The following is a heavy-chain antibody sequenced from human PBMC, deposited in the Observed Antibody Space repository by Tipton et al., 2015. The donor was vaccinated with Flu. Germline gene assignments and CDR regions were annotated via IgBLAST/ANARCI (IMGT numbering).Heavy chain of an antibody. Sequence: LRLSCAVYGGSFSGYYWSWIRQPPGKGLEWIGEINHSGSTNYNPSLKSRVTISVDTSKNQFSPKLSSVTAADTAVYYCARSKVAAGTESFDYWGQGTLVTVSS. CDR2: INHSGST. J-gene: IGHJ4*02. CDR1: GGSFSGYY. CDR3: ARSKVAAGTESFDY. V-gene: IGHV4-34*01. D-gene: IGHD6-13*01.